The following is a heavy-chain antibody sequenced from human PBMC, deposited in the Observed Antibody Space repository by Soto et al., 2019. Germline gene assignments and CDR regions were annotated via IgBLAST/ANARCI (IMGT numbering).Heavy chain of an antibody. D-gene: IGHD2-21*01. CDR2: IRGTT. Sequence: GGSLRLSCAASGFPFTSYSMNWVRQAPGKGLEWVSYIRGTTHYADSVKGRFTISRDNARSSLYLQMNSLRADETAVYYCARDDSSAFDIWGQGTMVTLSS. CDR3: ARDDSSAFDI. J-gene: IGHJ3*02. V-gene: IGHV3-48*01. CDR1: GFPFTSYS.